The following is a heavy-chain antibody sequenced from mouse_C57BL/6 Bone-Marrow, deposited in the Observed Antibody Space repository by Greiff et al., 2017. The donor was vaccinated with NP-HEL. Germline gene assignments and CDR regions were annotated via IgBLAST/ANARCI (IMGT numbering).Heavy chain of an antibody. J-gene: IGHJ3*01. CDR3: ARPPYGSSPAWFAY. CDR2: INPSNGGT. Sequence: VQLQQPGTELVKPGASVKLSCKASGYTFTSYWMHWVKQRPGQGLEWIGNINPSNGGTNYNEKFKSKATLTVDKSSSTAYLQLSSLTSEDSAVYYGARPPYGSSPAWFAYGGQGTLVTVSA. V-gene: IGHV1-53*01. D-gene: IGHD1-1*01. CDR1: GYTFTSYW.